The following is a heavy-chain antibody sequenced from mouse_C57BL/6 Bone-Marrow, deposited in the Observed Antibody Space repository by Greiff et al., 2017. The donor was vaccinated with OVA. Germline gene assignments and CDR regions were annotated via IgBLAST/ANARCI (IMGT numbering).Heavy chain of an antibody. CDR1: GYTFTSYW. CDR2: IYPGSGST. J-gene: IGHJ2*01. Sequence: VQLQQPGAELVKPGASVKMSCKASGYTFTSYWITWVKQRPGQGLEWIGDIYPGSGSTNYNEKFKSKATLTVDTSSSTAYMQLSSLTSEDSAVYYCARKIYYYGSSYHYWGQGTTLTVSS. CDR3: ARKIYYYGSSYHY. D-gene: IGHD1-1*01. V-gene: IGHV1-55*01.